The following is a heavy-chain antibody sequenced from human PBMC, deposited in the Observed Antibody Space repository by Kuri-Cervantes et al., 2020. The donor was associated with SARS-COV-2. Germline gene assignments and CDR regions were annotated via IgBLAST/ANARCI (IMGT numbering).Heavy chain of an antibody. J-gene: IGHJ4*02. CDR1: GGSISSYY. V-gene: IGHV4-39*01. CDR3: ARHRGSEGFFDY. CDR2: IYYSGST. D-gene: IGHD3-10*01. Sequence: SETLSLTCTVSGGSISSYYWGWIRQPPGKGLEWIGSIYYSGSTYYNPSLKSRVTISVDTSKNQFSLKLSSVTAADTAVYYCARHRGSEGFFDYWGQGTLVTVSS.